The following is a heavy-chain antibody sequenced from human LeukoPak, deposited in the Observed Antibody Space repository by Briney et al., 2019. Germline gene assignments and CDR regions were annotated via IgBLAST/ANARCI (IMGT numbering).Heavy chain of an antibody. V-gene: IGHV3-11*04. Sequence: GGSLRLSCAASGFTFSDYYMSWIRQAPGKGLEWVSYISSSSSTIYYADSVKGRFTISRDNAKNSLYLQMNSLRAEDTAVYYCARAAKIARIATYFDYWGQGTLATVSS. CDR2: ISSSSSTI. J-gene: IGHJ4*02. D-gene: IGHD5-24*01. CDR1: GFTFSDYY. CDR3: ARAAKIARIATYFDY.